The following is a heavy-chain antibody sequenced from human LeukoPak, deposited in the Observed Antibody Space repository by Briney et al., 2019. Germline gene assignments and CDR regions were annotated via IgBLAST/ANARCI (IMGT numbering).Heavy chain of an antibody. Sequence: GESLKISCNSSGYIYTSYWIGWVRQMPGKGLEWMGIIYPGDSDTRYSPSFQGQVTISADKSISTAYLQWSSLKASDTAMYYCARQADSSGYFTLGYWGQGTLVTVSS. J-gene: IGHJ4*02. D-gene: IGHD3-22*01. CDR3: ARQADSSGYFTLGY. CDR1: GYIYTSYW. CDR2: IYPGDSDT. V-gene: IGHV5-51*01.